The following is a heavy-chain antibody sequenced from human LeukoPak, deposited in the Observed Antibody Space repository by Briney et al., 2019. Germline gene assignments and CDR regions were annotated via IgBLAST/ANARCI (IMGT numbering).Heavy chain of an antibody. CDR3: ARSSGSYHHADY. D-gene: IGHD1-26*01. CDR2: ISSSSSYI. V-gene: IGHV3-21*01. CDR1: GFTFSSYS. J-gene: IGHJ4*02. Sequence: PGGSLRLSCAASGFTFSSYSMNWVRQAPGKGLEWVSSISSSSSYIYYADSVKGRFTISRDNAKNPLYLQMNSLRAEDTAVYYCARSSGSYHHADYWGQGTLVTVSS.